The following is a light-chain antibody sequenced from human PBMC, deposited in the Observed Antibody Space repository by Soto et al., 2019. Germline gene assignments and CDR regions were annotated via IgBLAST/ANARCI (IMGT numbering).Light chain of an antibody. J-gene: IGKJ5*01. V-gene: IGKV3-20*01. CDR3: QQYGSSPYT. CDR2: VAS. CDR1: QSVNSNY. Sequence: EIVMTQSPATLSVSPGERATLSCRASQSVNSNYLAWYQQKPGQAPRLLIYVASSRAIGIPDRFSGSGSGTDFTLSISRLEPEDYAVYYCQQYGSSPYTFGQGTRLEIK.